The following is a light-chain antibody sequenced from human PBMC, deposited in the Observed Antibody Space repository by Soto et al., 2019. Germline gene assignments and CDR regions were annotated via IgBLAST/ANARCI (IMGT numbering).Light chain of an antibody. Sequence: EIVLTQSPAILSLSPGERATLSCRASQSFSTYLAWYQQRPGQAPRLLVYDASNRATDIPARFSGSGSGTDFTRNISSLEPEASALYYCQLRINWPPTWTFGPVNKVEIK. CDR2: DAS. V-gene: IGKV3-11*01. CDR3: QLRINWPPTWT. CDR1: QSFSTY. J-gene: IGKJ1*01.